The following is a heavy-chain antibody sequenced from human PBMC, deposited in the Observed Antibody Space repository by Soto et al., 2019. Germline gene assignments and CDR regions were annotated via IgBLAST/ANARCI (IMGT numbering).Heavy chain of an antibody. V-gene: IGHV3-48*02. CDR2: ITSSGSTT. Sequence: QRISYEGCGFNLSTYSMNWVRQTQGKGLEWVSFITSSGSTTYYADSVKGRFTVSKDNVKNSLFLQMNSLRDEDTAVYYCARVAIACGGVMAVTYALDVWGQGTTVTGPS. CDR3: ARVAIACGGVMAVTYALDV. CDR1: GFNLSTYS. D-gene: IGHD3-16*01. J-gene: IGHJ6*01.